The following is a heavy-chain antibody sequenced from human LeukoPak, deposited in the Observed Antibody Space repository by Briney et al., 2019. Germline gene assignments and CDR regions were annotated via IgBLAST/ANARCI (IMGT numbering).Heavy chain of an antibody. Sequence: GGSLRLSCAASRLIFSDYYMSWIRQAPGKGLEWVSYISSSGSSRYYADSVKGRFTISKDNAKNSLNLQMNSLRAEDTAVYYCARAETVVYFDYWGQGTLVTVSS. CDR3: ARAETVVYFDY. J-gene: IGHJ4*02. D-gene: IGHD4-23*01. V-gene: IGHV3-11*01. CDR1: RLIFSDYY. CDR2: ISSSGSSR.